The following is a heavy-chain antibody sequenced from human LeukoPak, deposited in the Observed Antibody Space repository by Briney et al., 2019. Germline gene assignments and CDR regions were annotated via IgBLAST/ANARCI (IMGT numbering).Heavy chain of an antibody. CDR2: ISGSGGST. CDR1: GFTFSSYA. V-gene: IGHV3-23*01. D-gene: IGHD5-18*01. J-gene: IGHJ4*02. Sequence: GGTLRLSCAASGFTFSSYAMSWVRQAPGKGLEWVSAISGSGGSTYYADSVKGRFTISRDTSKNTLYLQMNSLRAEDTAVYYCAKDGNGYRYYFDYWGQGTLVTVSS. CDR3: AKDGNGYRYYFDY.